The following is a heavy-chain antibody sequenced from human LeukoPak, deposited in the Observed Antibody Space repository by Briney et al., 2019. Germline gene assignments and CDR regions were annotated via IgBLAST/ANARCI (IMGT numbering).Heavy chain of an antibody. V-gene: IGHV1-69*06. J-gene: IGHJ5*02. CDR1: GGTFSSYA. Sequence: ASVKVSCKASGGTFSSYAFSWVRQAPGQGLEWMGGIIPIFGTANYAQKFQGRVTITADKSTSTAYMELSSLRSEDTAVYYCAREAITIFGVVRTQTTYGPHRFDPWGQETLVTVSS. CDR2: IIPIFGTA. CDR3: AREAITIFGVVRTQTTYGPHRFDP. D-gene: IGHD3-3*01.